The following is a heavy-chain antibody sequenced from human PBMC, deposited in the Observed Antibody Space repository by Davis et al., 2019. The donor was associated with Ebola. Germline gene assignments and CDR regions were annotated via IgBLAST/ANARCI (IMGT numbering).Heavy chain of an antibody. J-gene: IGHJ6*02. Sequence: GGSLRLSCAASGFTFSSYWMHWVRQAPGKGLEWVSYISSSSSTIYYADSVKGRFTISRDNAKNSLYLQMNSLRSEDTAVYYCARDQSYSSSWGSYYYYYGMDVWGQGTTVTVSS. CDR2: ISSSSSTI. V-gene: IGHV3-48*01. CDR1: GFTFSSYW. D-gene: IGHD6-13*01. CDR3: ARDQSYSSSWGSYYYYYGMDV.